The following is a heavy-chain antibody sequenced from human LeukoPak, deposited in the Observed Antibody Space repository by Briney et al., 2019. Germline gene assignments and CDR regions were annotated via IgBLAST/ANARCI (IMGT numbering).Heavy chain of an antibody. CDR2: IKSRTDGGTT. D-gene: IGHD3-10*01. J-gene: IGHJ6*04. CDR1: GFTFSNAW. CDR3: TPTMVRGGGV. Sequence: GGSLRLSCAASGFTFSNAWMNWVCQAPGKGPEWVGRIKSRTDGGTTDYAAPVKGRFTISRDDSKNMLYLQMNSLKTEDTAVYHCTPTMVRGGGVWGKGTTVTISS. V-gene: IGHV3-15*01.